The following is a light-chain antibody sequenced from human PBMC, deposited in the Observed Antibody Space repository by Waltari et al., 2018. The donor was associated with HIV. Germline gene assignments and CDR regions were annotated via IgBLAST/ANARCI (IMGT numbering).Light chain of an antibody. CDR3: ETADSSLWV. CDR2: KDR. Sequence: SYELTQPPSVSVSPGQTARITCSGDALPKQYAYWYQQKAGQAPVLVIYKDRERPSGIPERFSGSSAGTTDTLTINGVQAEDEAGYCCETADSSLWVFGGGTKLTVL. V-gene: IGLV3-25*03. J-gene: IGLJ3*02. CDR1: ALPKQY.